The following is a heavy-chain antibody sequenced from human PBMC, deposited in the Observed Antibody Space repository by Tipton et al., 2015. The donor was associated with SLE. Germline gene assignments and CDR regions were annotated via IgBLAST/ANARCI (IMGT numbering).Heavy chain of an antibody. Sequence: SLRLSCAASGFTFDDYTMHWVRQAPGKGLEWVSLISWDGGSTYYADSVKGRFTISRDNAKNSLYLQMNSLRAEDTAVYYCARMAGGYSSGWYTDYWGQGTLVTVSS. J-gene: IGHJ4*02. CDR1: GFTFDDYT. V-gene: IGHV3-43*01. D-gene: IGHD6-19*01. CDR2: ISWDGGST. CDR3: ARMAGGYSSGWYTDY.